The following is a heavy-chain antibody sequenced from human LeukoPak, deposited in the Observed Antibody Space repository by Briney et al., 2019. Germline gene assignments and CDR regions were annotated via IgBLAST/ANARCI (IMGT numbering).Heavy chain of an antibody. CDR3: ARAGGGSYNDAFDI. Sequence: ASVKVSCKASGYTFTGYHMHWVRQAPGQGLEWMGWINPNSGGTNYAQKFQGRVTMTRDTSISTAYMELSRLRSDDTAVYYCARAGGGSYNDAFDIWGQGTMVTVSS. J-gene: IGHJ3*02. V-gene: IGHV1-2*02. CDR2: INPNSGGT. D-gene: IGHD1-26*01. CDR1: GYTFTGYH.